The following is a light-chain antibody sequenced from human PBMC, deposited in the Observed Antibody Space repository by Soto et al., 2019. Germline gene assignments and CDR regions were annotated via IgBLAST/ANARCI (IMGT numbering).Light chain of an antibody. CDR2: GAS. CDR1: QSISSH. J-gene: IGKJ5*01. CDR3: QQSYSTPFT. Sequence: DIQMTQSPSSLSASVGDRVTMTCRASQSISSHLNWYQQKPGKAPNLLIYGASSLQNDVPSRFSGSGSGTDFTLTISSLQPEDFATYYCQQSYSTPFTFGQGTRLEIK. V-gene: IGKV1-39*01.